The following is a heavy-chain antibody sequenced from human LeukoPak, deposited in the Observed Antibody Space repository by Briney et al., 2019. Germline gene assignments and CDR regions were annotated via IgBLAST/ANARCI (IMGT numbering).Heavy chain of an antibody. CDR2: ISAYNGKT. J-gene: IGHJ5*02. V-gene: IGHV1-18*01. CDR1: GYIFTSYG. Sequence: ASVPVSFKGSGYIFTSYGFSWLGQAPAQGLEWVGWISAYNGKTNDAQKLQGRVTMTTDTSTSTAYMELRSLRSDDTAVYYCARDKYSPSCWFVPWGEGALVTVSS. CDR3: ARDKYSPSCWFVP. D-gene: IGHD5-18*01.